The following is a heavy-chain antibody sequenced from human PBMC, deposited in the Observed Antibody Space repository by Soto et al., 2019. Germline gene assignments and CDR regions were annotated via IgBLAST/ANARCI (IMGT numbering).Heavy chain of an antibody. J-gene: IGHJ4*02. V-gene: IGHV1-69*13. CDR1: GGTFSSYA. D-gene: IGHD3-22*01. CDR2: IIPIFGTA. CDR3: ARGRNYYDSSGYLVSDY. Sequence: SVKVSCKASGGTFSSYAISWVRQAPGQGLEWTGGIIPIFGTANYAQKFQGRVTITADESTSTAYMELSSLRSEDTAVYYCARGRNYYDSSGYLVSDYWGQGTLVTVSS.